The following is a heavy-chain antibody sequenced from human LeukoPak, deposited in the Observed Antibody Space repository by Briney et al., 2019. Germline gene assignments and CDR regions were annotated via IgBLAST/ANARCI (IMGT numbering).Heavy chain of an antibody. D-gene: IGHD3-16*02. J-gene: IGHJ4*02. CDR2: INHSGST. Sequence: SETLSLTCAVYGGSFSGYYWSWIRQPPGKGLEWIGEINHSGSTNYNPSLKSRVTISVDTSKNQFSLKLSSVTAADTAVYYCARGRDYVWGSYRYTPSFDYWGQGTLVTVSS. CDR1: GGSFSGYY. V-gene: IGHV4-34*01. CDR3: ARGRDYVWGSYRYTPSFDY.